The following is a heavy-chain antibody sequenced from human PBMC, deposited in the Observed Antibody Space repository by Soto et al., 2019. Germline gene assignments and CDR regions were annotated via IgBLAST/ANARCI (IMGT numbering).Heavy chain of an antibody. J-gene: IGHJ4*02. D-gene: IGHD1-26*01. CDR3: ATSGSTRFDY. V-gene: IGHV3-48*02. CDR2: VTSGSDDI. CDR1: GFSFSAFK. Sequence: GGSLRLSCAASGFSFSAFKFNWVRQAPGKGLEWISSVTSGSDDIKYAGSVKGRFTISRDNGRNSLYLQMNSLKEEDTALYYCATSGSTRFDYWGPGTLVTVSS.